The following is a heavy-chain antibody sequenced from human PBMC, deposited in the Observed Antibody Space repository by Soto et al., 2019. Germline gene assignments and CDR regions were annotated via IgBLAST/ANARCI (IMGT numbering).Heavy chain of an antibody. CDR1: GGSISSYY. V-gene: IGHV4-59*01. J-gene: IGHJ6*02. Sequence: QVQLQESGPGLVKPSETLSLTCTVSGGSISSYYWSWIRQPPGKGLEWIGYIYYTGSTNYNPSLKSRVTISVDTSTNHFSLKLSSVTAADTAVYYCARDGYTLTPNYYYGMDVWGQGTTVTVSS. CDR2: IYYTGST. CDR3: ARDGYTLTPNYYYGMDV. D-gene: IGHD4-4*01.